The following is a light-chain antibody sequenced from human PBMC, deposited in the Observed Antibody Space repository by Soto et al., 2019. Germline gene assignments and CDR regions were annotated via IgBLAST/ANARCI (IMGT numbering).Light chain of an antibody. CDR3: QQYYTTQYS. CDR2: WAS. Sequence: DIVMTQSPDSLAVSLGERATINCRSSQTVLYSSNNKNHLAWYQQKPGQPPKLLIYWASTRESGVPDRFSGSGSGTDFTLTISSLQAEDVAVYYCQQYYTTQYSFGQGTKLEI. J-gene: IGKJ2*01. CDR1: QTVLYSSNNKNH. V-gene: IGKV4-1*01.